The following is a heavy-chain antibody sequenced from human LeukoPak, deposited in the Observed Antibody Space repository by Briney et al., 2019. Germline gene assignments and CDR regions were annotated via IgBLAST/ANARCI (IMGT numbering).Heavy chain of an antibody. V-gene: IGHV1-46*01. CDR3: ARGGCSTTSCYHFDS. CDR2: INPSAGGT. D-gene: IGHD2-2*01. CDR1: GYTFTSYG. J-gene: IGHJ4*02. Sequence: ASVKVSCKASGYTFTSYGISWVRQAPGQGLEWMGLINPSAGGTSYAQKFQDRVTMTRDMSTTTVYLGLNSLRSEDTAVYYCARGGCSTTSCYHFDSWGQRTLVTVSS.